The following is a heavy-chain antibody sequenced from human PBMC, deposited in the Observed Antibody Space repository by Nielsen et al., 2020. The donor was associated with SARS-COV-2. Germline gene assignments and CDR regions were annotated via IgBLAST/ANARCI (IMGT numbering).Heavy chain of an antibody. CDR1: GGSISSGDYY. D-gene: IGHD1-7*01. CDR2: IYYSGST. CDR3: ARTEYNWNYGLSNNYYYYYYMAV. V-gene: IGHV4-30-4*01. Sequence: SETLSLTCTVSGGSISSGDYYWSWIRQPPGKGLEWIGYIYYSGSTYYNPSLKSRVTISVDTSKNQFSLKLSSVTAADTAVYYCARTEYNWNYGLSNNYYYYYYMAVWGKGTTVTVSS. J-gene: IGHJ6*03.